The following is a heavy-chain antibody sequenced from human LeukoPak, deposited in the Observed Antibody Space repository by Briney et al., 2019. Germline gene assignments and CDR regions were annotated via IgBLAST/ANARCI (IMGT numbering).Heavy chain of an antibody. V-gene: IGHV1-2*02. D-gene: IGHD5-12*01. CDR1: GYTLTELS. CDR3: ARGGGYSGYDFDY. J-gene: IGHJ4*02. CDR2: INPNSGGT. Sequence: ASVKVSCKVSGYTLTELSMHWVRQAPGQGLEWMGWINPNSGGTNYAQKFQGRVTMTRDTSISTAYMELSRLRSDDTAVYYCARGGGYSGYDFDYWGQGTLVTVSS.